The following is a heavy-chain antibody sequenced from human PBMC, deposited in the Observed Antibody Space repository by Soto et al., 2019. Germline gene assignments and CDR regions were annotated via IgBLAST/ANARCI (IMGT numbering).Heavy chain of an antibody. CDR3: ARTRSFTLGFYYDGMDV. D-gene: IGHD6-6*01. J-gene: IGHJ6*02. CDR1: GYSLASYW. Sequence: VESLKSSCHGSGYSLASYWIGWVRQMPGKDLEWMGIIYPGDSDTRYSPSFQGQVTISADKSLRTAYLQWTSLKASDTALYYCARTRSFTLGFYYDGMDVWGQGTTVTVSS. CDR2: IYPGDSDT. V-gene: IGHV5-51*01.